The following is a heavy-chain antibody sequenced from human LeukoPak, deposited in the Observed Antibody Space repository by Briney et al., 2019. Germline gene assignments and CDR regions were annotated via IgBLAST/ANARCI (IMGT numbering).Heavy chain of an antibody. CDR2: ISGSGDST. Sequence: GGSLRLSCAASGFTFSIYAMSWVRQAPGKGLEWVSAISGSGDSTYYADSVKGRFTISRDNSKNTLYLQMNSLRADDTAVYYCAKVAAYSSSWYSVDYWGQGTLVTVSS. V-gene: IGHV3-23*01. D-gene: IGHD6-13*01. CDR3: AKVAAYSSSWYSVDY. J-gene: IGHJ4*02. CDR1: GFTFSIYA.